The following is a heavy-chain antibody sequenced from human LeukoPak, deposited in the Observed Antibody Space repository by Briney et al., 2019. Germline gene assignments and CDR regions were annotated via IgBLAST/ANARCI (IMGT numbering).Heavy chain of an antibody. CDR2: IRSSGSTI. V-gene: IGHV3-48*03. CDR1: GFTFSSYE. Sequence: PGRSLRLSCAASGFTFSSYEMNWVRQAPGKGLEWVSYIRSSGSTIYYADSVKGRFTISRDNANNSLYLKMNSLRAEDTAVYYCGELGITMIGGVWGKGTTVTICS. CDR3: GELGITMIGGV. J-gene: IGHJ6*04. D-gene: IGHD3-10*02.